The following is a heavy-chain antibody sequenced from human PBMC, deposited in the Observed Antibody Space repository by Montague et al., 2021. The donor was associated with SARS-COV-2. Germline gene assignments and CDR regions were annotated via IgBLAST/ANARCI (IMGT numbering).Heavy chain of an antibody. Sequence: SETLSLTCAVSGGSIRSNNWWSWVRQPPGKGLEWIGEIYHSGSTNYNPSLTSRVTMSVDKSENQFSLKLNSLTAADTAVYYCARTGSLRGRSWSSKYWYFDLWGQGSLVTVSS. D-gene: IGHD6-13*01. V-gene: IGHV4-4*02. CDR2: IYHSGST. CDR3: ARTGSLRGRSWSSKYWYFDL. J-gene: IGHJ2*01. CDR1: GGSIRSNNW.